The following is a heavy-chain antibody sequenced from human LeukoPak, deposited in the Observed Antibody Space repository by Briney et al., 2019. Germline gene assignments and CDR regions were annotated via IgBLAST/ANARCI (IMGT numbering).Heavy chain of an antibody. V-gene: IGHV3-7*01. CDR3: ASGYHSGWSPFHF. D-gene: IGHD6-19*01. CDR1: GFTPRNSW. CDR2: ITQAGSVN. Sequence: GGSLRLSCAASGFTPRNSWMNWGRQAPGKGHERVSNITQAGSVNYYLASVRGRFTISRNNARNSVYLQMNSLRAEDTAVYYCASGYHSGWSPFHFWGQGTLVGVSS. J-gene: IGHJ4*02.